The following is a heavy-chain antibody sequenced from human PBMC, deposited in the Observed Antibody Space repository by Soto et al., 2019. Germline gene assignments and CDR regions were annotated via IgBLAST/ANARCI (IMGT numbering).Heavy chain of an antibody. CDR3: ARDYGGSGYLDGGDY. V-gene: IGHV3-30-3*01. CDR1: GFTFSSYA. CDR2: ISYDGSNK. Sequence: QVQLVESGGGVVQPGRSLRLSCAASGFTFSSYAMHWVRQAPGKGLEWVAVISYDGSNKYYADSVKGRFTISRDNSKNTLYLQMNSLRAEDTAVYYGARDYGGSGYLDGGDYWGQGTLVTVSS. J-gene: IGHJ4*02. D-gene: IGHD3-22*01.